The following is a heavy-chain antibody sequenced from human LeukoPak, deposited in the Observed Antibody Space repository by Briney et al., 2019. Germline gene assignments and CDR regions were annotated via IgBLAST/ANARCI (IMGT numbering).Heavy chain of an antibody. CDR1: GFTFSSYG. CDR2: IRYDGSNK. CDR3: ASDCSGGSCLDY. J-gene: IGHJ4*02. V-gene: IGHV3-30*02. D-gene: IGHD2-15*01. Sequence: GGSLRLSCAASGFTFSSYGMHWVRQAPGKGLEWVAFIRYDGSNKYYADSVKGRFTISRDNSRNTLYLQMNSLRAEDTAVYYCASDCSGGSCLDYWGQGTLVTVSS.